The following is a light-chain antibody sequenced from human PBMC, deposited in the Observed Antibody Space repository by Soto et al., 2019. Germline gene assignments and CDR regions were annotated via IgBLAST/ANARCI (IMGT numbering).Light chain of an antibody. V-gene: IGKV3-15*01. J-gene: IGKJ2*01. CDR3: QQYSTWPPRYT. CDR1: QSVSSY. CDR2: RAS. Sequence: EIVMTQSPATLSVPPGGRATLSCRASQSVSSYLAWYQQRPGQPPRLLIYRASTRATGIPARFSGSGSGTEFSLTISSLQSEDFAVYYCQQYSTWPPRYTFGQGTKLEL.